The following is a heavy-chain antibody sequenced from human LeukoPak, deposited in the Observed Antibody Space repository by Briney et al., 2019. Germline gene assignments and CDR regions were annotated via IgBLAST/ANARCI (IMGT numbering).Heavy chain of an antibody. D-gene: IGHD6-19*01. J-gene: IGHJ4*02. CDR3: ASARGGWAVAGTLDY. CDR2: IWHDGSNK. CDR1: GFTFSSYG. V-gene: IGHV3-33*01. Sequence: GGSLRLSCAASGFTFSSYGMHWVRQAPGKGLEWVAVIWHDGSNKYYADSVKGRFTISRDNSKNTLYLQMNSLRAEDTAVYYCASARGGWAVAGTLDYWGQGTLVTVSS.